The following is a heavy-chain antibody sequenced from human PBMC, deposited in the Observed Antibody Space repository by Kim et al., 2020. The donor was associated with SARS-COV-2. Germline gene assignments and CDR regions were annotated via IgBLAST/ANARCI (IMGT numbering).Heavy chain of an antibody. CDR1: GYTFTSYA. D-gene: IGHD3-3*01. Sequence: ASVKVSCKASGYTFTSYAMHWVRQAPGQRLEWMGWINAGNGNTKYSQKFQGRVTITRDTSASTAYIELSSLRSEDTAVYYCAREVTIFGVVASGYWGQGTLVTVSS. CDR2: INAGNGNT. J-gene: IGHJ4*02. V-gene: IGHV1-3*01. CDR3: AREVTIFGVVASGY.